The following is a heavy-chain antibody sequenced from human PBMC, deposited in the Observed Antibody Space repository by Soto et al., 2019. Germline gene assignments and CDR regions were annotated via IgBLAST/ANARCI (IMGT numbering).Heavy chain of an antibody. CDR1: GFTFSSYG. D-gene: IGHD3-22*01. J-gene: IGHJ4*02. CDR3: AKDPSNSDSSGSGVDY. Sequence: GGSLRLSCAASGFTFSSYGMHWVRQAPGKGLEWVAVISYDGSNKYYADSVKGRFTISRDNSKNTLYLQMNSLRAEDTAVYYCAKDPSNSDSSGSGVDYWGQGT. CDR2: ISYDGSNK. V-gene: IGHV3-30*18.